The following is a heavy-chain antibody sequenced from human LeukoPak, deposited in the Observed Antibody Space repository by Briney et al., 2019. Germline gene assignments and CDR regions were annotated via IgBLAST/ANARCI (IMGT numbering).Heavy chain of an antibody. CDR1: GGSVSSGTYY. J-gene: IGHJ6*02. CDR3: ARGYSSGWPYYYYYGMDV. V-gene: IGHV4-61*01. D-gene: IGHD6-19*01. Sequence: PSETLSLTCIVSGGSVSSGTYYWSWIRQPPGRGLEWIGYIYYSGSTNYNPSLKSRVTISVDTSKNQFSLKLSSVTAADTAVYYCARGYSSGWPYYYYYGMDVWGQGTTVTVSS. CDR2: IYYSGST.